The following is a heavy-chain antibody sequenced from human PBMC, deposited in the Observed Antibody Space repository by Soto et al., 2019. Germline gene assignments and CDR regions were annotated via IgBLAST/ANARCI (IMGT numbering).Heavy chain of an antibody. Sequence: GGSLRLSCAASGFTFSSYAMHWVRQAPGKGLEWVAVISYDGSNKYYADSVKGRFTISRDNSKNTLYLQMNSLRAEDTAVYYCARDRYDFWPKFENEHGSDAFDIWGQGTMVTVSS. CDR3: ARDRYDFWPKFENEHGSDAFDI. D-gene: IGHD3-3*01. V-gene: IGHV3-30-3*01. CDR2: ISYDGSNK. CDR1: GFTFSSYA. J-gene: IGHJ3*02.